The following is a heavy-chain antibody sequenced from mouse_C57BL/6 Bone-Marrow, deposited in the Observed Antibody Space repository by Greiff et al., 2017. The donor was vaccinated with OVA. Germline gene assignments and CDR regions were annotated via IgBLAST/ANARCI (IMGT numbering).Heavy chain of an antibody. CDR3: ARDRGSSYFDY. J-gene: IGHJ2*01. CDR2: ISYDGSN. V-gene: IGHV3-6*01. D-gene: IGHD1-1*01. Sequence: EVKLQESGPGLVKPSQSLSLTCSVTGYSITSGYYWNWIRQFPGNKLEWMGYISYDGSNNYNPSLKNRISITRDTSKNQFFLKLNSVTTEDTATYYCARDRGSSYFDYWGQGTTLTVSS. CDR1: GYSITSGYY.